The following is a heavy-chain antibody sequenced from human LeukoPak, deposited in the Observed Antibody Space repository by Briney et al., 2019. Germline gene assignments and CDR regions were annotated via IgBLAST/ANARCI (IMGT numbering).Heavy chain of an antibody. D-gene: IGHD7-27*01. CDR1: GFTFWTYG. V-gene: IGHV3-23*01. Sequence: GGSLRLSCEASGFTFWTYGMTWVRQAPGKGLEWVSGITGSSTWTYYADSVRGRFTISRDNSKNTLHLQMNNLRAEDTAIYYCARELVSLGTGYFDLWGRGTLVTVSS. J-gene: IGHJ2*01. CDR2: ITGSSTWT. CDR3: ARELVSLGTGYFDL.